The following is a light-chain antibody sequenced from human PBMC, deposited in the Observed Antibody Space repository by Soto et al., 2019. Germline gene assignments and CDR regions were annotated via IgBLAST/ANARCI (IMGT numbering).Light chain of an antibody. Sequence: QSVLTQPASVSGSPGQSITISCTGTSSDVGGYNYVSWYQQHPGKAPKLMIYEVDNRPSNVSARFSGSKRGNTASLTISGLQSEDDADYYCLAYGRGGALLFGGGTKVTVL. J-gene: IGLJ3*02. CDR3: LAYGRGGALL. V-gene: IGLV2-14*01. CDR1: SSDVGGYNY. CDR2: EVD.